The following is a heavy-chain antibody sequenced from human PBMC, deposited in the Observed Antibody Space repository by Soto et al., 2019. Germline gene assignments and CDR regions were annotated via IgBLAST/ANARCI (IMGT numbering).Heavy chain of an antibody. CDR1: GGSIISSNW. Sequence: SETLSLTCAVSGGSIISSNWWNWVRQPPGKGLEWMGEVYHSGSTTYKASLRSRVTISVDKSKNQFSLKLSSVTAADTAIYYCARRDWSGLTSHFYLDFWGQGALVTVSS. V-gene: IGHV4-4*02. CDR3: ARRDWSGLTSHFYLDF. CDR2: VYHSGST. J-gene: IGHJ4*02. D-gene: IGHD3-9*01.